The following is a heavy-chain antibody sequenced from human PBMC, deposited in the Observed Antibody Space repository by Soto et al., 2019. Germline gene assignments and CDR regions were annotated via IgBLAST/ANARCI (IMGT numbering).Heavy chain of an antibody. CDR3: ARPGIMRSSGSNDAFHV. V-gene: IGHV1-3*01. CDR1: GYTFTIYS. J-gene: IGHJ3*01. D-gene: IGHD3-16*01. CDR2: INAGNGNT. Sequence: GASVKVSCKASGYTFTIYSVHWVRHAPGQRLEWMGYINAGNGNTKYLQKFQGRVTFARDTSANTVDMELSSLSSEDTAMYYCARPGIMRSSGSNDAFHVWGQGTMV.